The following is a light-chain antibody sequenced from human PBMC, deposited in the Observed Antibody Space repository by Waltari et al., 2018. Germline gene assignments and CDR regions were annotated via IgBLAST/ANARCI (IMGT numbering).Light chain of an antibody. J-gene: IGKJ2*01. CDR1: QSLLYSSNNKNY. Sequence: DIVMTQSPDSLAVSLGERATINCKSSQSLLYSSNNKNYLAWYQQKLGQPPKLLFYWASTRESCVPDRFSGSESGTDFTLTISSLQAEDVAVYYCQQYYGTPPYTFGQGTKLEIK. CDR2: WAS. V-gene: IGKV4-1*01. CDR3: QQYYGTPPYT.